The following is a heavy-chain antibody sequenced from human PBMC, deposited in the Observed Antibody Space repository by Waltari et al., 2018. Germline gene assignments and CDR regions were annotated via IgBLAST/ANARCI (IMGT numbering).Heavy chain of an antibody. Sequence: EVQLVESGGGLVKPGGSLRLSCAASGFTFSSYGMNWVRQAPGKGLEWVSFISVGGRYIYYADSVKGRFTISRDNAKNSLYLQMNSLRAEDTALYYCARDPYSSGWSDYWGQGTLVTVSS. CDR2: ISVGGRYI. J-gene: IGHJ4*02. D-gene: IGHD6-19*01. CDR3: ARDPYSSGWSDY. CDR1: GFTFSSYG. V-gene: IGHV3-21*01.